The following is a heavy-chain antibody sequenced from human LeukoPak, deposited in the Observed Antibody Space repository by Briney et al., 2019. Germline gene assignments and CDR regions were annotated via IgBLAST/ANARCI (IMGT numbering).Heavy chain of an antibody. CDR2: INPNTDGT. CDR3: ARLAPLYYDILTGSYNWGGDDSNATDV. CDR1: GYTFTAYS. Sequence: ASVKVSCKASGYTFTAYSIHWVRQAPGQGLEWMGWINPNTDGTNYVQKFQGRFTMTRDTSISTAYMELSRLTSDDTAVYYCARLAPLYYDILTGSYNWGGDDSNATDVWGQGTAVSVSS. V-gene: IGHV1-2*02. J-gene: IGHJ6*02. D-gene: IGHD3-9*01.